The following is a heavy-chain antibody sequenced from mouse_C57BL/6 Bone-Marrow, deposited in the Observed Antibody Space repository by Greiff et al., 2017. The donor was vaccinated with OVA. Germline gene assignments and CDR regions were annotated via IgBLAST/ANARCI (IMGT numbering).Heavy chain of an antibody. CDR3: ARITTVVAGPLYAMDY. Sequence: QVTLKVSGPGILQPSQTLSLTCSFSGFSLSTFGMGVGWIRQPSGKGLEWLAHIWWDDDKYYNPALKSRLTISKDTSKNQVFLKIANVDTADTATYYCARITTVVAGPLYAMDYWGQGTSVTVSS. CDR1: GFSLSTFGMG. J-gene: IGHJ4*01. CDR2: IWWDDDK. V-gene: IGHV8-8*01. D-gene: IGHD1-1*01.